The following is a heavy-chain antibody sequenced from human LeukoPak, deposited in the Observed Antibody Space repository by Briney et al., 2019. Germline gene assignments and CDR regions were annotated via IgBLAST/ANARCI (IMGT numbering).Heavy chain of an antibody. CDR1: GGTFSSYA. Sequence: SVKVSCKASGGTFSSYAISWVRQAPGQGLEWMGRIIPIFGIANYAQKFQGRVTITADKSTSTAYMELSSLRSEDTAVYYCARTDSGNNWFDPWGQGTLVTVPS. D-gene: IGHD1-26*01. CDR2: IIPIFGIA. J-gene: IGHJ5*02. V-gene: IGHV1-69*04. CDR3: ARTDSGNNWFDP.